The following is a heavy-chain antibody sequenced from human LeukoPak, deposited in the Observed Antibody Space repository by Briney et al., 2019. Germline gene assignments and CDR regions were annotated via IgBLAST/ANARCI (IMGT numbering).Heavy chain of an antibody. J-gene: IGHJ4*02. V-gene: IGHV4-39*01. CDR2: IYYSGST. CDR1: GGSISSSSYY. CDR3: ARRHWGHYGGNHIFDY. Sequence: PSETLSLTCTVSGGSISSSSYYWGWIRQPPGKGLEWIGSIYYSGSTYCNPSLKSRVTISVDTSKNQFSLKLSSVTAADTAVYYCARRHWGHYGGNHIFDYWGQGTLVTVSS. D-gene: IGHD4-23*01.